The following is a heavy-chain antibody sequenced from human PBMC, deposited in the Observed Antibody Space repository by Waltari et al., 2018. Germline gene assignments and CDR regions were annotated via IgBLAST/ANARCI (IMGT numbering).Heavy chain of an antibody. D-gene: IGHD3-9*01. Sequence: EVQLVESGGGLVQPGGSLRLSCAASGFTFSTYWMGWVRQAPGKGLEWVANIKQDGSEKYYVDSVKGRFTISRDNAKNSLYLQMNSLRAEDTAVYYCASPARSDILTGYKYWGQGTLVTVSS. CDR1: GFTFSTYW. V-gene: IGHV3-7*01. CDR2: IKQDGSEK. J-gene: IGHJ4*02. CDR3: ASPARSDILTGYKY.